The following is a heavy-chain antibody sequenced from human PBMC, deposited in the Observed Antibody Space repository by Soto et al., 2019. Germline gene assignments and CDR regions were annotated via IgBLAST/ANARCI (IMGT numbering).Heavy chain of an antibody. CDR1: GYSFTSYW. J-gene: IGHJ6*02. CDR3: ARLDSCSSTSCYTWASGYYGMDV. CDR2: IDPSDSYT. V-gene: IGHV5-10-1*01. Sequence: GESLKISCKGSGYSFTSYWISWVRQMPGKGLEWMGGIDPSDSYTNYSPSFQGHVTISADKSISTAYLQWSSLKASDTAMYYCARLDSCSSTSCYTWASGYYGMDVWGQGTTVTVS. D-gene: IGHD2-2*02.